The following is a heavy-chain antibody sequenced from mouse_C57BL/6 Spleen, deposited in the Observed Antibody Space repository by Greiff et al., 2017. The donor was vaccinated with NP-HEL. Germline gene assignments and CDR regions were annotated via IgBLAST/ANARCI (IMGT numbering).Heavy chain of an antibody. D-gene: IGHD2-1*01. Sequence: DVMLVESGGGLVKPGGSLKLSCAASGFTFSSYAMSWVRQTPEKRLEWVATISDGGSYTYYPDNVKGRFTISRDNAKNNLYLQMSHLKSEDTAMYYWARDWGNYEYFDVWGTGTTVTVSS. CDR2: ISDGGSYT. CDR3: ARDWGNYEYFDV. J-gene: IGHJ1*03. V-gene: IGHV5-4*01. CDR1: GFTFSSYA.